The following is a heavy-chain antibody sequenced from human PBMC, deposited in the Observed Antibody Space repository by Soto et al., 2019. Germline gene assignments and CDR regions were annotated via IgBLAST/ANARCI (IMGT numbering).Heavy chain of an antibody. CDR1: GFTFSNAW. CDR3: TTDIDYGGPNFDY. Sequence: EVQLVESGGGLVKPGGSLRLSCAASGFTFSNAWMSWVRQAPGKGLEWVGRIKSKTDGGTTDYAAPVKGRFTISRDDSKNTLYLQMNSLKTEDTAVYYCTTDIDYGGPNFDYWGQGTLVTVSS. CDR2: IKSKTDGGTT. D-gene: IGHD4-17*01. V-gene: IGHV3-15*01. J-gene: IGHJ4*02.